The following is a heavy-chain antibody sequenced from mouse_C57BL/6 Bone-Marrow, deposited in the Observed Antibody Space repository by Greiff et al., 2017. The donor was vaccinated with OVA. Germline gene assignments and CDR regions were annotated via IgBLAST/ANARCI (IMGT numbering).Heavy chain of an antibody. CDR1: GYTFTDYY. D-gene: IGHD1-1*01. CDR3: ARGVYYGSSSFAY. Sequence: EVKLQQSGPELVKPGASVKISCKASGYTFTDYYMNWVKQSHGKSLEWIGDINPNNGGTSYNQKFKGKATLTVDKSSSTAYMALRSLTSEDSAVYYCARGVYYGSSSFAYWGQGTLVTVSA. V-gene: IGHV1-26*01. J-gene: IGHJ3*01. CDR2: INPNNGGT.